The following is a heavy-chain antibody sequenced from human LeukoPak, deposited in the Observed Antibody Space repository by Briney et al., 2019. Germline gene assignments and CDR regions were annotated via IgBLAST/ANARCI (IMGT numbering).Heavy chain of an antibody. CDR3: ARRRGWSVDY. J-gene: IGHJ4*02. Sequence: KPSETLSLTCTVSGDSISSSSNYWGWIRQPPGKGLEWIGSIYYSGSTYYNPSLKSRVTISVDTSKNQFSLKLSSVTAADTAVYYCARRRGWSVDYWGQGTLVTVSS. CDR2: IYYSGST. V-gene: IGHV4-39*01. D-gene: IGHD6-19*01. CDR1: GDSISSSSNY.